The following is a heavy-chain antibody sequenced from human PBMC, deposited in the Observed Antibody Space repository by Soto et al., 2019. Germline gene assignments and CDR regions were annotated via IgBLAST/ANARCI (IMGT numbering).Heavy chain of an antibody. CDR2: ISGSGAST. J-gene: IGHJ4*02. CDR3: AKTAGVITVITSLDH. Sequence: GGSLRLSCVASGFTFNKYALAWVRQAPGKGLEWVSAISGSGASTYDADSVKGRFSISRDNSNNTLYLQMNSLRAQDTAVYYCAKTAGVITVITSLDHWDQGTPVAASS. CDR1: GFTFNKYA. D-gene: IGHD3-16*01. V-gene: IGHV3-23*01.